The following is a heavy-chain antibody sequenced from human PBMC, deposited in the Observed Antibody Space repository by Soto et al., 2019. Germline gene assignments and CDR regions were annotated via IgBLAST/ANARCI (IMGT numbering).Heavy chain of an antibody. D-gene: IGHD3-10*01. CDR3: ARGGDGVLLWFGELAY. CDR1: GCSISSGDYY. J-gene: IGHJ4*02. V-gene: IGHV4-30-4*01. Sequence: SETLSLTGAVSGCSISSGDYYWSWIRQPPGKGLEWIGYIYYSGSTYYNPSLKSRVTISVDTSKNQFSLKLSSVTAADTAVYYCARGGDGVLLWFGELAYWGQGTLVTVSS. CDR2: IYYSGST.